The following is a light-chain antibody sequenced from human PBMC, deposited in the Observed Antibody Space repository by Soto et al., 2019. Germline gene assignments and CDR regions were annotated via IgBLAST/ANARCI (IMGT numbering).Light chain of an antibody. CDR2: DAS. Sequence: DIPMTQSPSSLSASLGDSVTITCQASQDISNYLNWYQQKPGKAPKLLIYDASNLETGVPSRFSGKGSGTDFTFTISSLQAEDIATYYCQQYHNLLTFGGGTKVEIK. CDR1: QDISNY. J-gene: IGKJ4*01. CDR3: QQYHNLLT. V-gene: IGKV1-33*01.